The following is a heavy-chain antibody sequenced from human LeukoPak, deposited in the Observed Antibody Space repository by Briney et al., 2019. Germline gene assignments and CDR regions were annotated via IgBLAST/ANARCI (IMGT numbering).Heavy chain of an antibody. D-gene: IGHD3-22*01. J-gene: IGHJ5*02. CDR3: ARESYYDSSGYFSWFDP. V-gene: IGHV1-69*05. CDR2: IIPIFGTA. Sequence: ASVKVSCKASGGTFSSYAISWVRQAPGQGLELMGGIIPIFGTANYAQKFQSRVTITTDESTSTAYMELSSLRSEDTAVYYCARESYYDSSGYFSWFDPWGQGTLVTVSS. CDR1: GGTFSSYA.